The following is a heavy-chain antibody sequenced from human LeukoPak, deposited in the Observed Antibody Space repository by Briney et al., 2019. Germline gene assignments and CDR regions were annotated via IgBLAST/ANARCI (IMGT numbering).Heavy chain of an antibody. CDR2: ISSRGSPT. CDR3: AGSSSWFDY. J-gene: IGHJ5*01. Sequence: AGGSLRLSCAASGLAFSESLMSWIRQAPGKGLEWLSFISSRGSPTLYADSVKGRFTISRDNAKNSLYLQMNSLRVEDTAVYYCAGSSSWFDYWGRGTLVTVSS. D-gene: IGHD6-13*01. CDR1: GLAFSESL. V-gene: IGHV3-11*01.